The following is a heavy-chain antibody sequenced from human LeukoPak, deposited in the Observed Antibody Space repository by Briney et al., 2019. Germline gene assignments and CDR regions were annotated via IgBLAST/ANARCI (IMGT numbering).Heavy chain of an antibody. CDR3: AREGGSCPFDY. Sequence: GGSLRLSCAASGFTFSNYWMSWVRQAPGKGLEWVANIRKDGGDIYYVDSVKGRFTVSRDNAKNSLYLQMDSLRAEDTAVYYCAREGGSCPFDYWGQGTLVTVSS. V-gene: IGHV3-7*01. D-gene: IGHD2-15*01. CDR1: GFTFSNYW. J-gene: IGHJ4*02. CDR2: IRKDGGDI.